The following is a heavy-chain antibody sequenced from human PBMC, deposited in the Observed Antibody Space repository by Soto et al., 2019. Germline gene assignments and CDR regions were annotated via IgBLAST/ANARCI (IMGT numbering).Heavy chain of an antibody. J-gene: IGHJ6*02. CDR3: AREARGNSRVYYYYGMDV. Sequence: QVQLVQSGAEVKKPGASVKVSCKASGYTFTTYGISWVRQAPGQGLEWMGWISAYNGDTNYAQNLQGRVTKTTDTSTTTAYMELRSLRSDDTAVYYCAREARGNSRVYYYYGMDVWGQGTTVTVSS. CDR2: ISAYNGDT. V-gene: IGHV1-18*01. D-gene: IGHD5-18*01. CDR1: GYTFTTYG.